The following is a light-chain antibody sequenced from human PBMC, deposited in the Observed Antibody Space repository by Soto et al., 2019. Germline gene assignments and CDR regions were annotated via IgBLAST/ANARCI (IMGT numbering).Light chain of an antibody. CDR1: QNISKW. CDR3: QQYETFSGT. J-gene: IGKJ1*01. Sequence: VHMPQSPSTLSAPVGDRVPITCRASQNISKWLAWYQLKPGRAPNLLIYDTSILKSGVPSRFSGSGSGTEFTLTISSLQPDDFATYYCQQYETFSGTFGPGTKVAIK. V-gene: IGKV1-5*01. CDR2: DTS.